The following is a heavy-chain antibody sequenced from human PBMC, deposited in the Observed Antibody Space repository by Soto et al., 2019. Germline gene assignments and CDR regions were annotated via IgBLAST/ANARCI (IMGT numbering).Heavy chain of an antibody. D-gene: IGHD6-19*01. Sequence: QVQLVQSGAEVKKPGSSVKVPCKASGGTFSSYAISWVRQAPGQGLEWMGGIIPIFGTVKYAQKLQGRVTITEDASTSTAYMELRSMRSEDTALYYCARGVIAVAGTPLGYFDYWGQGTLVTVSS. CDR1: GGTFSSYA. V-gene: IGHV1-69*01. J-gene: IGHJ4*02. CDR2: IIPIFGTV. CDR3: ARGVIAVAGTPLGYFDY.